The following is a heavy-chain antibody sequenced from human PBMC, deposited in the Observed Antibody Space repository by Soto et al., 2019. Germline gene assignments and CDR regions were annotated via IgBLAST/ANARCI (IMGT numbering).Heavy chain of an antibody. J-gene: IGHJ4*02. V-gene: IGHV3-53*01. CDR2: IYSGGGI. CDR3: ARARYYDY. Sequence: LRLSCAASGFSVNSNYMSWVRQAPGNGLEWVSVIYSGGGIYYADSVKGRFTISRDTSKNTIYLQMNSLRAEDTAVYYCARARYYDYWGQGTLVTVSS. CDR1: GFSVNSNY.